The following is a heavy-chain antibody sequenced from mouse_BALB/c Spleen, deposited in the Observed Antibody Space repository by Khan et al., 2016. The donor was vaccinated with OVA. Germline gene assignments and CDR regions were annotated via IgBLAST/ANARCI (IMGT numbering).Heavy chain of an antibody. D-gene: IGHD1-1*01. J-gene: IGHJ2*01. CDR3: ARSGTITTVVATDFDY. CDR2: IKCSGST. CDR1: GYSITSDYA. Sequence: EVELVESGPGLVKPSQSLSLTCTVTGYSITSDYAWNWIRQFPGNKLEWMGYIKCSGSTSYNPXLKSRISITRDTSKNQFFLQLNSVTTEDTATYYCARSGTITTVVATDFDYWGQGTTLTVSS. V-gene: IGHV3-2*02.